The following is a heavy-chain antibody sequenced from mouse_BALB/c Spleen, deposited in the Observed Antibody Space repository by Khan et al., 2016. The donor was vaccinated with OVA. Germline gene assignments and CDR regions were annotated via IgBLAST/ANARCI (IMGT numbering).Heavy chain of an antibody. CDR2: ISFSGNT. CDR3: TISDSDAYAYAMDY. J-gene: IGHJ4*01. D-gene: IGHD2-13*01. Sequence: EVQLQESGPGLVKPSQSLSLTCTVSGYSINSDFAWNWVRQFPGNKLEWMGYISFSGNTSYGSSLKSRLSITREPSKNQLFLHLRSVTSEDTATYYGTISDSDAYAYAMDYWGQGTSVTVSS. CDR1: GYSINSDFA. V-gene: IGHV3-2*02.